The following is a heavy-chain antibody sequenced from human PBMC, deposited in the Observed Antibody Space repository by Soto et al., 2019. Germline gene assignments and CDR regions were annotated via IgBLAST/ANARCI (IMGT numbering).Heavy chain of an antibody. CDR3: AKVIGPHSYGPYYFDY. CDR1: GFTFSSYA. D-gene: IGHD5-18*01. CDR2: ISGSGGST. V-gene: IGHV3-23*01. J-gene: IGHJ4*02. Sequence: SGGSLRLSCAASGFTFSSYAMSWVRQAPGKGLEWVSAISGSGGSTYYADSVKGRFTISRDNSKNTLYLQMNSLRAEDTAVYYCAKVIGPHSYGPYYFDYWGQGTLVTVSS.